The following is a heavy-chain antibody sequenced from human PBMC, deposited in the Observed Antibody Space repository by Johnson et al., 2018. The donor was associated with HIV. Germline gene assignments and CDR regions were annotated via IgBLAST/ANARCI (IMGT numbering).Heavy chain of an antibody. CDR3: SRRLWFRNLYDSFDI. CDR1: GLTVSINY. Sequence: VRLVETGGGLIQPGGSLRLSCAVSGLTVSINYITWVRQAPGKGLEWVSVIHGGGSIYYEDSVKGRFTISRDTAKNTLYLQINNLRPEDTALYYCSRRLWFRNLYDSFDIWGQGTMVTVSS. CDR2: IHGGGSI. V-gene: IGHV3-53*05. D-gene: IGHD3-10*01. J-gene: IGHJ3*02.